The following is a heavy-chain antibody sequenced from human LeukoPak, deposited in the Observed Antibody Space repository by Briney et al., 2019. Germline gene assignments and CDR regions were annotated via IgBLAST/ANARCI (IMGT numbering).Heavy chain of an antibody. CDR3: ANRYSGSYDY. D-gene: IGHD1-26*01. Sequence: GGSLRLSCAASGFTVSSNYMSWVRQAPGKGLEWVSAISGSGGSTYYADSVKGRFTISRDNSKNTLYLQMNSLRAEDTAVYYGANRYSGSYDYWGRGTLLTVSS. V-gene: IGHV3-23*01. CDR1: GFTVSSNY. J-gene: IGHJ4*02. CDR2: ISGSGGST.